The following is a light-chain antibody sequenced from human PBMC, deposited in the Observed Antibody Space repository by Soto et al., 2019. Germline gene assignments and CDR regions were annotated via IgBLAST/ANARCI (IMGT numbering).Light chain of an antibody. CDR2: DVS. Sequence: QSALTQPRSVSGSPGQSVTISCTGTSSDVGGYNYVSWYQQHPGKAPKLMIYDVSKRPSGVPDRFSGSKSGNTASLTISGLQAEDEADYYCCSYTAISTLDIVFGGGTKLTVL. CDR1: SSDVGGYNY. V-gene: IGLV2-11*01. J-gene: IGLJ2*01. CDR3: CSYTAISTLDIV.